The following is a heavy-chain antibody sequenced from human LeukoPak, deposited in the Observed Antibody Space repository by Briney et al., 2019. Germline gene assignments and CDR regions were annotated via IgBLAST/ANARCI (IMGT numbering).Heavy chain of an antibody. CDR2: VYYSGNS. J-gene: IGHJ3*02. Sequence: PSETLSLTCTVSGGSMSSYYWSWIRQPPGKELEWIGYVYYSGNSKYNPPLNSRVSISIDTSKNKFSLKLNSVTDADTALYYCARGPERRAFDIWGQGTMVTVSS. D-gene: IGHD1-1*01. CDR1: GGSMSSYY. V-gene: IGHV4-59*01. CDR3: ARGPERRAFDI.